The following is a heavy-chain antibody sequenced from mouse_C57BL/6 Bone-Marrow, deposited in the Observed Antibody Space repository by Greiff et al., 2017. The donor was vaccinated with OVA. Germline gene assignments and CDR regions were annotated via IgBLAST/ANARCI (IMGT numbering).Heavy chain of an antibody. V-gene: IGHV1-59*01. CDR3: ARSGTTVVADY. J-gene: IGHJ2*01. D-gene: IGHD1-1*01. CDR1: GYTFTSYW. Sequence: QVHVKQPGAELVRPGTSVKLSCKASGYTFTSYWMHWVKQRPGQGLEWIGVIDPSDSYTNYNQKFKGKATLTVDTSSSTAYMQLSSLTSEDSAVYYCARSGTTVVADYWGQGTTLTVSS. CDR2: IDPSDSYT.